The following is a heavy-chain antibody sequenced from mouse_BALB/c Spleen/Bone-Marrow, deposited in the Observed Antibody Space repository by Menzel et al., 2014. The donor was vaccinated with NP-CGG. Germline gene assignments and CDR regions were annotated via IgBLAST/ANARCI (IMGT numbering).Heavy chain of an antibody. D-gene: IGHD2-12*01. CDR2: IRNKAKGYTT. Sequence: EVKLVESGGGLVQPGGSLRLSCATSGFTFSDYYMSWVRQPPGKALEWLGFIRNKAKGYTTEYIPSVKGRFTISRDNSQSMLYPQMNTLRAEDSATYYRARDRNNDIHWYLDVWGAGTTVTVSS. CDR1: GFTFSDYY. CDR3: ARDRNNDIHWYLDV. J-gene: IGHJ1*01. V-gene: IGHV7-3*02.